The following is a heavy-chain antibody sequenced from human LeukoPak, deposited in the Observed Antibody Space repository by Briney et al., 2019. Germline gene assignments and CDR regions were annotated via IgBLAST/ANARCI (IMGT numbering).Heavy chain of an antibody. D-gene: IGHD6-19*01. V-gene: IGHV3-30*04. CDR1: GFTFSSYA. J-gene: IGHJ6*02. CDR2: ISYDGSNK. CDR3: ARDRVAVATYYYYGMDV. Sequence: PGGSLRLSCAASGFTFSSYAMHWVRQAPGKGLEWVAVISYDGSNKYYADSVKGRFTISRDNSKNTLYLQMNSLRAEDTAMYYCARDRVAVATYYYYGMDVWGQGTTVTVSS.